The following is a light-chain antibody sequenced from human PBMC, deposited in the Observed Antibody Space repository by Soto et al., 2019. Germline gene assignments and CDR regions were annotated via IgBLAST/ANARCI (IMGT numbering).Light chain of an antibody. CDR3: QQRIRWPLT. CDR1: QSLNTS. Sequence: EIIVTQAPAPPSLSPGERAPPSSTASQSLNTSLVWFQQIPGQAPRLLIYDASKRVPGVPARLSGSGSGTDFTLTISGLEPEDFAFYYCQQRIRWPLTFGGGTKVDIK. V-gene: IGKV3-11*01. J-gene: IGKJ4*01. CDR2: DAS.